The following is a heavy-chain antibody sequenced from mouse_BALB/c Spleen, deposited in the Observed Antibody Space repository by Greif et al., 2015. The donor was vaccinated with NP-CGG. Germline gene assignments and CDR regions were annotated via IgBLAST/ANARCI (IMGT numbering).Heavy chain of an antibody. CDR3: AREEAYYRYLFAY. CDR2: INPGSGGT. CDR1: GYAFTNYL. Sequence: VQLQQSGAELVRPGTSVKVSCKASGYAFTNYLIEWVKQRPGQGLEWIGVINPGSGGTNYNEKFKGKATLTADKSSSTAYMQLSSLTSDDSAVYFCAREEAYYRYLFAYWGQGTLVTVSA. J-gene: IGHJ3*01. D-gene: IGHD2-14*01. V-gene: IGHV1-54*01.